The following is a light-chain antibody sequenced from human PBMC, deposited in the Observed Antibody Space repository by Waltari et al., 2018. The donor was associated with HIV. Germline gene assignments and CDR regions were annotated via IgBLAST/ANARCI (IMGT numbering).Light chain of an antibody. CDR2: ATS. V-gene: IGKV1-39*01. Sequence: DIKMTQSPSSLSASVGDTVTISCRPSQTISIYLSWYQQLPGKAPKLLIYATSTLQTGVPSRFSGGGSGTDFTLTISSLQSEDFALYYCQQSYTSPYTFGQGTKVEIE. CDR3: QQSYTSPYT. CDR1: QTISIY. J-gene: IGKJ2*01.